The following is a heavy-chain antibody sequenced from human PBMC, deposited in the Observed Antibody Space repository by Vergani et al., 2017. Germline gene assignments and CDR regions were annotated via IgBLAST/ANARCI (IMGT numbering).Heavy chain of an antibody. J-gene: IGHJ1*01. CDR1: GYTFTGYY. V-gene: IGHV1-2*06. D-gene: IGHD3-10*01. CDR3: ARVKSSLGYFQH. Sequence: QVQLVQSGAEVKKPGASVKVSCKASGYTFTGYYMHWVRQAPGQGLEWMGRINPNSGGTNYAQKFQGRVTMTRDTSISTAYMELRSLRSDDTAVYYCARVKSSLGYFQHWGQGTLVTVSS. CDR2: INPNSGGT.